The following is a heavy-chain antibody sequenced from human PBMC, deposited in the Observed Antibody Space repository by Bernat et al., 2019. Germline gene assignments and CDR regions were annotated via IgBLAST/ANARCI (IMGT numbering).Heavy chain of an antibody. CDR3: AKGGYYDSSGYYGWFDP. J-gene: IGHJ5*02. CDR2: ISGSGGTT. D-gene: IGHD3-22*01. CDR1: GFTFSTYA. V-gene: IGHV3-23*01. Sequence: EVQLLESGGDFVQPGGCLRLSCAASGFTFSTYAMSWVRQVPEKGLEWVSTISGSGGTTYYADSVKGRFTISRDNSKNTLYLQMSGLRADDTAVYYCAKGGYYDSSGYYGWFDPWGQGTLVTVSS.